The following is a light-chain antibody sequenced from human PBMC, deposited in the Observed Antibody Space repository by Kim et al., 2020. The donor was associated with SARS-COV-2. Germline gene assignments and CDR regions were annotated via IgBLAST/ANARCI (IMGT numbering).Light chain of an antibody. V-gene: IGKV1-39*01. J-gene: IGKJ2*01. CDR1: QSVNDY. CDR3: QQSPSLPYT. Sequence: DIQMTQSPSSLSASVGDRVTITCRASQSVNDYFNWYQHKPGKAPNLLIYAASTLQSGVPSRFSGSGSDSAFTLTITSLQPEDSATYYCQQSPSLPYTFGQGTKLEI. CDR2: AAS.